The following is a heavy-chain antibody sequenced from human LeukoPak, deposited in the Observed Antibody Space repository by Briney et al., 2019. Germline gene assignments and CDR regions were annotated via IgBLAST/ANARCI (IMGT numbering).Heavy chain of an antibody. CDR3: ARDRFEWELSGAFDI. J-gene: IGHJ3*02. D-gene: IGHD1-26*01. Sequence: GASVKVSCKASGYTFTSYYMHWVRQAPGQGLEWMGIINPSGGSTSYAQKFQGRVTMTRDTSTSTVYMELSSLRSEDTAVYYCARDRFEWELSGAFDIWGQGTMVTVSS. V-gene: IGHV1-46*01. CDR1: GYTFTSYY. CDR2: INPSGGST.